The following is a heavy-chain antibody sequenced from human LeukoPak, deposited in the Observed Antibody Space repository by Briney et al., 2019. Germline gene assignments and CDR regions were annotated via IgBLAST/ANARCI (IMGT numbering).Heavy chain of an antibody. CDR3: AKPLILNPLRLWDAFDI. V-gene: IGHV3-43*01. J-gene: IGHJ3*02. D-gene: IGHD2-21*01. Sequence: AGGSLRLSCAASGFTFDDYTMHWVRQAPGKGLEWVSLISWDGGSTYYADSVKGRFTISRDNSKNSLYLQMNSLRTEDTALYYCAKPLILNPLRLWDAFDIWGQGTMVTVSS. CDR2: ISWDGGST. CDR1: GFTFDDYT.